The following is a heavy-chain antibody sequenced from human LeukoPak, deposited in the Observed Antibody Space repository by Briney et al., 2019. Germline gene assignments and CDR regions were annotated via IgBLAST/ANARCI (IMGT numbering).Heavy chain of an antibody. D-gene: IGHD3-10*01. CDR3: AVYGSGSYSFGYWFDP. CDR2: IYYSGST. J-gene: IGHJ5*02. V-gene: IGHV4-59*11. Sequence: SETLSLTCTVSGGSISSHYWSWIRQPPGKGLEWIGYIYYSGSTNYNPSLKSRVTISVDTSKNQFSLKLSSVTAADTAVYYCAVYGSGSYSFGYWFDPWGQGTLVTVSS. CDR1: GGSISSHY.